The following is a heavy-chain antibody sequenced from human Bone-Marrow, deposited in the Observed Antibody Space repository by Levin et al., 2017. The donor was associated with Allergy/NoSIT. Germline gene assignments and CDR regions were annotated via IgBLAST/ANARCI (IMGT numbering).Heavy chain of an antibody. CDR1: GYTFTSYD. CDR2: MNPKSGNT. V-gene: IGHV1-8*01. D-gene: IGHD3-9*01. Sequence: ASVKVSCKASGYTFTSYDINWVRQATGQGPEWMGWMNPKSGNTGYAPKFQGRVTMTRTTSITTAYMELSSLTSEDTAVYYCARGFRIDISTGFNAFDIWGQGTMVAVSS. J-gene: IGHJ3*02. CDR3: ARGFRIDISTGFNAFDI.